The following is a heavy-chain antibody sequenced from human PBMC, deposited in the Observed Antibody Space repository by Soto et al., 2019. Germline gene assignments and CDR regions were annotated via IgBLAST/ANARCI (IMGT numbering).Heavy chain of an antibody. V-gene: IGHV3-21*01. D-gene: IGHD6-6*01. J-gene: IGHJ4*02. CDR1: GFTFSSYS. Sequence: PGGSLRLSCAASGFTFSSYSMNWVRQAPGKGLEWVSSISSSSSYIYYADSVKGRFTISRDNAKNSLYLQMNSLRAEDTAVYYCARDQGSSSSANFDYWGQGTLVTVSS. CDR3: ARDQGSSSSANFDY. CDR2: ISSSSSYI.